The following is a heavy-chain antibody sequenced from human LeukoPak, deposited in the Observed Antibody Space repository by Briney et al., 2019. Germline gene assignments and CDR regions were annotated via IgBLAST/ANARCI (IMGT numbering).Heavy chain of an antibody. V-gene: IGHV3-7*01. D-gene: IGHD2-21*02. CDR1: GFTFSSYW. CDR3: ARYGAVVVTAIGMDV. CDR2: IKQDGSEK. J-gene: IGHJ6*03. Sequence: PGGSLRLSCAASGFTFSSYWMSWVRQAPGKGLEWVANIKQDGSEKYYVDSVKGRFTISRDNAKNSLYLQMNSLRAEDTAVYYCARYGAVVVTAIGMDVWGKGTTVTISS.